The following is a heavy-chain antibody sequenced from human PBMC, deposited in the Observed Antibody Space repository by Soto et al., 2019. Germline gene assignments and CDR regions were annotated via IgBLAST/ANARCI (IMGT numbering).Heavy chain of an antibody. CDR2: ISGAGINK. Sequence: GRSLRLSCSGAGFNFGDYAINWVRQPPGEELEWVAVISGAGINKYTPDSVKGRFVISRDNSKNSVFLQKSSLGPQDTATYYCARRLTTSVTAMGYWGQGTLVTVSS. J-gene: IGHJ4*02. D-gene: IGHD4-17*01. V-gene: IGHV3-30*09. CDR3: ARRLTTSVTAMGY. CDR1: GFNFGDYA.